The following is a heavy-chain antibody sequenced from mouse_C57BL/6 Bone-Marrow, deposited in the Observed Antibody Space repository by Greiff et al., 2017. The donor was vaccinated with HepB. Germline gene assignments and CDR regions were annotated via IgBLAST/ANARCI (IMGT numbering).Heavy chain of an antibody. Sequence: EVQVVESGGGLVQPGGSLKLSCAASGFTFSDYGMAWVRQAPRKGPEWVAFISNLAYSIYYADTVTGRFTISRENAKNTLYLEMSSLRSEDTAMYYCARLGGYPAWFAYWGQGTLVTVSA. J-gene: IGHJ3*01. CDR3: ARLGGYPAWFAY. V-gene: IGHV5-15*01. CDR1: GFTFSDYG. D-gene: IGHD1-1*02. CDR2: ISNLAYSI.